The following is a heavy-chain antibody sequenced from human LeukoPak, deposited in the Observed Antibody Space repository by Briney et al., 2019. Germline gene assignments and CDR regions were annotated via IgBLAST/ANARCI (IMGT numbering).Heavy chain of an antibody. J-gene: IGHJ4*02. CDR1: GFTVTSNH. Sequence: GGSLRLSCAASGFTVTSNHMNWVRQAPGKGLEWVSIIYTGGTTHYADSLKDRFTISRDDSINTLYLQMNSLRAEDTAVYYCARDSSSYYFDYWGQGTLVAVSS. D-gene: IGHD6-6*01. CDR3: ARDSSSYYFDY. CDR2: IYTGGTT. V-gene: IGHV3-66*01.